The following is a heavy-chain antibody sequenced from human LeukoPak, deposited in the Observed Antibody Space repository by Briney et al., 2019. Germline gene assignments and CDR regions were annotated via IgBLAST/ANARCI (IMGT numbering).Heavy chain of an antibody. CDR1: GFTFDDYG. CDR3: ARDRSMTHFDY. V-gene: IGHV3-20*04. J-gene: IGHJ4*02. CDR2: INWNGGST. Sequence: PGGSLTLSCAACGFTFDDYGMSWVRQAPGKGLEWVSGINWNGGSTGYADSVKGRFTISRDNAKNSLYLQMNSLRAEDTALYYCARDRSMTHFDYWGLGTLVTVPP.